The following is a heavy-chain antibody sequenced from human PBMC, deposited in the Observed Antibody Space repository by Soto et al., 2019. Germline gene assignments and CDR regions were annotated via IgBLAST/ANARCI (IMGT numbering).Heavy chain of an antibody. CDR3: ARFLGGAGSYYDGQNYNYYNGMDV. CDR1: GGPYNSFA. J-gene: IGHJ6*02. Sequence: QAQLVQSGAEVKKPGSSVKVSCKASGGPYNSFAISWVRQAPGQGLEWIGGIIPVFGTATYAQKFKGRVTITAEASTSTAYMELSSLTSEDTAVYYCARFLGGAGSYYDGQNYNYYNGMDVWGQGTTVTVSS. CDR2: IIPVFGTA. V-gene: IGHV1-69*01. D-gene: IGHD3-10*01.